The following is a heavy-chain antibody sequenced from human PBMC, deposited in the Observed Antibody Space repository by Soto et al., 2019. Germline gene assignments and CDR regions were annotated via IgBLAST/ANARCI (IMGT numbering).Heavy chain of an antibody. Sequence: ASVKVSCKASGYTFTSYYMHWVRQAPGQGLEWMGIINPSGGSTSYAQKFQGRVTMTRDTSTSTVYMELSSLRSEDTAVYYCARGSIAVAGMGVSYFXYWGQGTLVTVSS. J-gene: IGHJ4*02. V-gene: IGHV1-46*03. CDR3: ARGSIAVAGMGVSYFXY. D-gene: IGHD6-19*01. CDR2: INPSGGST. CDR1: GYTFTSYY.